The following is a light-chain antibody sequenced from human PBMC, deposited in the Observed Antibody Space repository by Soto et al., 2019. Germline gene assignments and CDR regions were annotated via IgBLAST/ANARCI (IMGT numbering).Light chain of an antibody. J-gene: IGKJ2*01. CDR2: GAS. Sequence: DIQMTQSPSSLSASVGDRVTITCRARQTIKSYLNWYPHKPGQAPQLLSSGASSLQGGVPSRFSGSASGPEFTLTISSLQPEDIATYYCQQCYTTPYTFGQGTKLDLK. CDR1: QTIKSY. V-gene: IGKV1-39*01. CDR3: QQCYTTPYT.